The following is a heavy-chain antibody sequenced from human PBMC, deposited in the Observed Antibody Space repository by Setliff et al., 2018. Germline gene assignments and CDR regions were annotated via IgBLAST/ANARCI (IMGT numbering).Heavy chain of an antibody. J-gene: IGHJ4*02. CDR1: GGSISSYY. D-gene: IGHD3-10*01. Sequence: SETLSLTCTVSGGSISSYYWSWIRQPPGKGLEWIGYIYASGSTNYNPSLKSRVTLSVDTSKNQFSLKVSSVTAADTAVYYCATSHVVGTYWGQGIQVTVSS. CDR3: ATSHVVGTY. CDR2: IYASGST. V-gene: IGHV4-4*08.